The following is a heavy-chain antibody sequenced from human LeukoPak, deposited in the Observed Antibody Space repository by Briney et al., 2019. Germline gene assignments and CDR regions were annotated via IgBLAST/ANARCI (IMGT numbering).Heavy chain of an antibody. CDR3: ARGRGNSGY. Sequence: SETLSLTCAVYGGSFSGYYWSWIRQPPGKGLEWIGEINHSGSTNYNPSLKSRVTISVDTSKNQFSLKLSSVTAADTAVYYCARGRGNSGYWGQGTLVTVSS. D-gene: IGHD4-23*01. J-gene: IGHJ4*02. CDR1: GGSFSGYY. CDR2: INHSGST. V-gene: IGHV4-34*01.